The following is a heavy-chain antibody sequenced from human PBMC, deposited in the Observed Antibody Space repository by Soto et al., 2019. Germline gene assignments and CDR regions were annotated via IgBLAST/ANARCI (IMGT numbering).Heavy chain of an antibody. CDR2: ISSSSSYI. D-gene: IGHD6-13*01. Sequence: GGSLRLSCAASGFTFSSYSMNWVRQAPGKGLEWVSSISSSSSYIYYADSVKGRFTISRDNAKNSLYLQMNSLRAEDTAVYYCAREGIAAAGYYYYYGMDVWGQGTTVTVYS. CDR3: AREGIAAAGYYYYYGMDV. J-gene: IGHJ6*02. V-gene: IGHV3-21*01. CDR1: GFTFSSYS.